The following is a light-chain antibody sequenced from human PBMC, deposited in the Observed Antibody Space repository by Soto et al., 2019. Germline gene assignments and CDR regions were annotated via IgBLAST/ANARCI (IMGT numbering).Light chain of an antibody. CDR3: SSFTSTSTVI. Sequence: QSALTQPACVSGSLGQSITISCTGTSSDIGGHNYVSWYQLHPGKAPKVLIFEVIKRPSGVSTRFSGSKSGNMASLTISGLRPEDEGDYYCSSFTSTSTVILGGGTKVTVL. CDR2: EVI. CDR1: SSDIGGHNY. V-gene: IGLV2-14*01. J-gene: IGLJ2*01.